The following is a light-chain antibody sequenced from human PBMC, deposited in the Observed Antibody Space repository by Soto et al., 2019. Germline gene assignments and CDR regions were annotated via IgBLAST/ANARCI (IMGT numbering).Light chain of an antibody. CDR3: QQYYNTPYT. CDR2: WAS. J-gene: IGKJ2*01. Sequence: DIVMTQSPDSLAVSLGERATINCKSSQSVLYSSNNKNHLAWYQQKPGQPPKLLIYWASTRESGVPDRLSGSGSGKDFTLTISSLQAEDVAVYYCQQYYNTPYTFGQGTKLEIK. V-gene: IGKV4-1*01. CDR1: QSVLYSSNNKNH.